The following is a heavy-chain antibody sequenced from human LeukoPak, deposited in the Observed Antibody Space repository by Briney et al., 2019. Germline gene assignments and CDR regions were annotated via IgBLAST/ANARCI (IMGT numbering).Heavy chain of an antibody. D-gene: IGHD4-17*01. CDR1: GFTFSSYW. V-gene: IGHV3-7*03. J-gene: IGHJ6*02. CDR3: ARDVTNGMDV. Sequence: GGSLRLSCAASGFTFSSYWMSWVRQAPGKGLDWVANIKQDGSLKYYVDSVKGRFTISRDNAKNSLYLQMNSLRVEDTAVYYCARDVTNGMDVWGQGTTVTVSS. CDR2: IKQDGSLK.